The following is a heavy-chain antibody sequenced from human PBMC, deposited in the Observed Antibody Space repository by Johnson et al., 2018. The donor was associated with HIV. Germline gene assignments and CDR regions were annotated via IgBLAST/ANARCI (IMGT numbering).Heavy chain of an antibody. Sequence: VQLVESGGGLVQPGGSLRLSCAASGFSFNNYWMSWVRQAPGKGLEWVANIKEDGSEEYYVDSMKGRFTIFRDNAENSVYVEMSSLRVEDTALYSCAKGPWGYGDYHAFDIWGQGTKVTVSS. CDR3: AKGPWGYGDYHAFDI. CDR1: GFSFNNYW. V-gene: IGHV3-7*05. J-gene: IGHJ3*02. D-gene: IGHD4-17*01. CDR2: IKEDGSEE.